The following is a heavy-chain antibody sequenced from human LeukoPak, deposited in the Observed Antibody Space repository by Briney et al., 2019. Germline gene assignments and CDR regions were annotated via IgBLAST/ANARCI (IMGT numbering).Heavy chain of an antibody. D-gene: IGHD2-21*02. CDR1: GGSISSSSYY. Sequence: SETLSLTCTVSGGSISSSSYYWGWIRQPPGTGLEWIGSIYYSGSTYYNPSLKSRVTISVDTSKNQFSLKLSSVTAADTAVYYCARKGDPGGDFDYWGQGTLVTVSS. CDR2: IYYSGST. CDR3: ARKGDPGGDFDY. J-gene: IGHJ4*02. V-gene: IGHV4-39*07.